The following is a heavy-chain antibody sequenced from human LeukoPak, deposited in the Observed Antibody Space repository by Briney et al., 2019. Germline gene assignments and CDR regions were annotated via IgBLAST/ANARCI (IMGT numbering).Heavy chain of an antibody. CDR1: GFTFSTYS. V-gene: IGHV3-48*04. Sequence: GESLRLSCAASGFTFSTYSMNWVRQAPGKGPEWVSYISSSSSTIYYADSVKGRFTISRDNAKNSLYLQMNSLRAEDTAVYYCTRDGTTLTPEEFDYWGQGTLVTVSS. D-gene: IGHD4-11*01. CDR2: ISSSSSTI. J-gene: IGHJ4*02. CDR3: TRDGTTLTPEEFDY.